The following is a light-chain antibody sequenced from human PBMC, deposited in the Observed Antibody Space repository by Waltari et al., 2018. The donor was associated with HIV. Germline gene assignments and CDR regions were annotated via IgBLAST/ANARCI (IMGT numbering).Light chain of an antibody. Sequence: DIVLTQSPDSLAVSLGERATINCKSSQSVLYSSNNKNYLAWYQKKPGQPPKLLLFWASTRDSGGPDRFSGSGSGTDFTLTISSLQAEDVAVYYCQQYYSPPSAFGQGTKLEIK. CDR3: QQYYSPPSA. J-gene: IGKJ1*01. CDR1: QSVLYSSNNKNY. V-gene: IGKV4-1*01. CDR2: WAS.